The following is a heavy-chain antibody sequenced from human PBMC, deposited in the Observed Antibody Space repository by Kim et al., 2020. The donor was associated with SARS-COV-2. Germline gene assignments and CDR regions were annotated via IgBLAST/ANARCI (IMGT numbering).Heavy chain of an antibody. Sequence: GGSLRLSCAASGFTFSNAWMSWVRQAPGKGLEWVGRIKSKTDGGTTDYAAPVKGRFTISRDDSKNTLYLQMNSLKTEDTAVYYCTTINWNDMGAFDIWGQGTMVTVSS. V-gene: IGHV3-15*01. J-gene: IGHJ3*02. CDR2: IKSKTDGGTT. CDR1: GFTFSNAW. D-gene: IGHD1-20*01. CDR3: TTINWNDMGAFDI.